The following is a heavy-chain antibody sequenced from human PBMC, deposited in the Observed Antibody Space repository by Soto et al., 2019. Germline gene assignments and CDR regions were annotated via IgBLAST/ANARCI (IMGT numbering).Heavy chain of an antibody. CDR3: ARVQCSGGSCLYYYYYGMGV. Sequence: GGSLRLSCAASGFTFSSYSMNWVRQAPGKGLEWVSSISSSSSYIYYADSVKGRFTISRDNAKNSLYLQMNSLRAEDTAVYYCARVQCSGGSCLYYYYYGMGVWGQGTTVTVSS. CDR2: ISSSSSYI. CDR1: GFTFSSYS. D-gene: IGHD2-15*01. J-gene: IGHJ6*02. V-gene: IGHV3-21*01.